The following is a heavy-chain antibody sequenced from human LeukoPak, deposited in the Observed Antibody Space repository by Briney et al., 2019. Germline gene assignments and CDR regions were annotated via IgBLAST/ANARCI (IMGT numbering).Heavy chain of an antibody. CDR1: GYSFTSYW. J-gene: IGHJ3*02. Sequence: GESLKISCKGSGYSFTSYWIGWMRQMPGKGLEWMGVIYPGDSDTRYSPSFQGQVTISADKSISTAYLQWSSLKASDTAMYYCARIQWELAPDDAFDIWGQGTMVTVSS. D-gene: IGHD1-26*01. V-gene: IGHV5-51*01. CDR2: IYPGDSDT. CDR3: ARIQWELAPDDAFDI.